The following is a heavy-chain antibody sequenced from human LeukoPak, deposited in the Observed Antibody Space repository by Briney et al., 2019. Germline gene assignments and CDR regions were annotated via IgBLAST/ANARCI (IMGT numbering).Heavy chain of an antibody. CDR2: IIPIFGTA. CDR3: ARPHYDILTGYYFPASGAFDI. D-gene: IGHD3-9*01. CDR1: GGTFSSYA. V-gene: IGHV1-69*13. J-gene: IGHJ3*02. Sequence: SVKVSCKASGGTFSSYAISWVRQAPGQGLEWMGGIIPIFGTANYAQKFQGRVTITADESTSTAYMELSSLRSEDTAVYYCARPHYDILTGYYFPASGAFDIWGQGTMVTVSS.